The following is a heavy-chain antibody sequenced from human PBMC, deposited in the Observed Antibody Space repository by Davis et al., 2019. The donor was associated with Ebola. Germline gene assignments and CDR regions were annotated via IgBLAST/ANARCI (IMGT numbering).Heavy chain of an antibody. CDR3: AREMATTNDAFDI. CDR2: ISSSGGST. D-gene: IGHD5-24*01. V-gene: IGHV3-23*01. J-gene: IGHJ3*02. CDR1: GFTFSSYT. Sequence: GESLKISCAASGFTFSSYTMGWVRQAPGKGLEWVSGISSSGGSTYYADSVKGRFTISRDNSKNTLYLQMNSLRVEDTAVYYCAREMATTNDAFDIWGQGTMVSVSS.